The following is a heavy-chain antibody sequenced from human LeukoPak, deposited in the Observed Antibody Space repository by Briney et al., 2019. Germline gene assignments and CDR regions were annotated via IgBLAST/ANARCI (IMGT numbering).Heavy chain of an antibody. J-gene: IGHJ4*02. CDR1: GGSFSGYY. V-gene: IGHV4-34*01. Sequence: SETLSLTCAVYGGSFSGYYWSWIRQPPGKGLEWIGEINHSGSTNYNPSLKSRVTISVDTSKNQFSLKLSSVTAADTAVYYCARGFIPSGRVGYGDYNSTGYYFDYWGQGTLVTVSS. CDR3: ARGFIPSGRVGYGDYNSTGYYFDY. D-gene: IGHD4-17*01. CDR2: INHSGST.